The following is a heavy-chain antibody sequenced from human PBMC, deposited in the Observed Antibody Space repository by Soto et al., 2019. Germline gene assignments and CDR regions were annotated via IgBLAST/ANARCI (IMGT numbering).Heavy chain of an antibody. J-gene: IGHJ4*02. CDR2: IGGSGVST. CDR3: AFGRTGESLTYFDH. Sequence: VQLLESGGGVVQPGGSLRLSCATSGFTFSNYAMSWVRQAPGKGLEWVSSIGGSGVSTDYADSVKGRFTISRDNSKNTLYLQMNSLRAEDTAVYYCAFGRTGESLTYFDHWGQGTLVTVSS. V-gene: IGHV3-23*01. D-gene: IGHD3-16*01. CDR1: GFTFSNYA.